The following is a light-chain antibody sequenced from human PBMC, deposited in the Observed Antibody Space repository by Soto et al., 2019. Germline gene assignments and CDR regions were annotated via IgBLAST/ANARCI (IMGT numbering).Light chain of an antibody. J-gene: IGKJ2*01. CDR1: QGVTYN. CDR3: QQYNNWPHT. Sequence: EIVMTQSPATLSVSPGESATLSCRASQGVTYNLAWYQQKPGQAPRLLIYGASTRTTGIPARFSGSGSGTEFTLTVSSLQSEDFAVYHCQQYNNWPHTFGRRTKLEIK. V-gene: IGKV3-15*01. CDR2: GAS.